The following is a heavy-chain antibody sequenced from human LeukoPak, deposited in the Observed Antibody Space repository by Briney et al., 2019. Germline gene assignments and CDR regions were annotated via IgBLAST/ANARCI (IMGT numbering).Heavy chain of an antibody. V-gene: IGHV5-51*01. J-gene: IGHJ4*02. CDR1: GYSFTRYW. Sequence: GESLKISCKGSGYSFTRYWIGWVRQTPGKGLEWMGLIYPGDSDTRYRPPFQGQVTISADKSISTAYLQWSSLKASDTAMYYCARRHSSGPDYWGQGTLVTVSS. CDR3: ARRHSSGPDY. CDR2: IYPGDSDT. D-gene: IGHD6-19*01.